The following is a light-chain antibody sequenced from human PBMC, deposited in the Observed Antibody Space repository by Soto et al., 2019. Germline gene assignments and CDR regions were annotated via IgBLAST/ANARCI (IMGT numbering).Light chain of an antibody. Sequence: DIVLTQTPLSSPVTLGQTASISCRSSQSLVYSVGNTYLSWRQPRPGQPPRLLIYQISNRFSGVPDRFSGSGAGTDSTLTISRVEAEDVGVYYCMQFTHFPRTFGQGTKVEIK. CDR3: MQFTHFPRT. J-gene: IGKJ1*01. CDR2: QIS. V-gene: IGKV2-24*01. CDR1: QSLVYSVGNTY.